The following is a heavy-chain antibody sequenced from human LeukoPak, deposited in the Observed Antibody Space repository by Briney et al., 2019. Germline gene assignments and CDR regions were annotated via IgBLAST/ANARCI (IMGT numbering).Heavy chain of an antibody. J-gene: IGHJ6*03. Sequence: ASVKVSCKASGYTFTSYYMHWVRQAPGQGLEWMGIINPSGGSTSYAQKFQGRVTMTRDTSTSTVYMELSSLRSEDTAVYYCARDSNDILTGYFWGASYYYMDVWGKGTTVTISS. CDR1: GYTFTSYY. CDR2: INPSGGST. CDR3: ARDSNDILTGYFWGASYYYMDV. V-gene: IGHV1-46*01. D-gene: IGHD3-9*01.